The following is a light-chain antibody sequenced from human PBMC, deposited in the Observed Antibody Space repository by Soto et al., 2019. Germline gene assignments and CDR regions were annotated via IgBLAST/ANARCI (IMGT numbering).Light chain of an antibody. CDR3: QQRSNWTRT. CDR1: QNIRNY. V-gene: IGKV3-11*01. J-gene: IGKJ1*01. Sequence: IVLTQSPATLSLSRGKRATLSSRTSQNIRNYLIWYPQKPGQAPRILIYDVSNRETGIPARFSGSGSGTDCTRTISSLEPEDVAVYYCQQRSNWTRTFGQGTKVDIK. CDR2: DVS.